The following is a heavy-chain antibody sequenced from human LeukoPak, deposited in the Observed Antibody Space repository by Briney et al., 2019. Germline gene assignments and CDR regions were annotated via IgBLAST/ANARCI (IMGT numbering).Heavy chain of an antibody. CDR2: INHSGST. D-gene: IGHD3-3*01. CDR3: ARVPNYDFWSGYRPTYYYYMDV. V-gene: IGHV4-34*01. CDR1: GGSISSYY. J-gene: IGHJ6*03. Sequence: SETLSLTCTVSGGSISSYYWSWIRQPPGKGLEWIGEINHSGSTNYNPSLKSRVTISVDTSKNQFSLKLSSVTAADTAVYYCARVPNYDFWSGYRPTYYYYMDVWGKGTTVTVSS.